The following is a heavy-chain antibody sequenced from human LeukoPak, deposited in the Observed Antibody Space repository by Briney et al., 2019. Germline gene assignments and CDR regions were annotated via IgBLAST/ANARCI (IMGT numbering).Heavy chain of an antibody. Sequence: SETLSLTCTVSGGSISSFYWNWIRLPPGKGLELIGYIYYSGRTNYNPSLKSRVTISVDSSKNQFSLKLSSVTAADTAVYYCTRGSIAYYYMDVWGKGTTVTISS. CDR1: GGSISSFY. D-gene: IGHD3-22*01. J-gene: IGHJ6*03. V-gene: IGHV4-59*01. CDR2: IYYSGRT. CDR3: TRGSIAYYYMDV.